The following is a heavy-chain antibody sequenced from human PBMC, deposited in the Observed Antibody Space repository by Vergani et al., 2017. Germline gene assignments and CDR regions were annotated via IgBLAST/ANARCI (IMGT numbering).Heavy chain of an antibody. J-gene: IGHJ4*02. V-gene: IGHV3-23*01. Sequence: EVQWLESGGNLVQPGGSLRFSCAASGFTFTNLAMTWFGQAPGEGLGWVSGISGSGGFTDYADSVKGRFTISRDNSKNAMFLQMNNLRAEDTAVYYCAKVNVPGYDDRSGYCDYWGQGTLVTVSS. CDR2: ISGSGGFT. CDR3: AKVNVPGYDDRSGYCDY. CDR1: GFTFTNLA. D-gene: IGHD3-22*01.